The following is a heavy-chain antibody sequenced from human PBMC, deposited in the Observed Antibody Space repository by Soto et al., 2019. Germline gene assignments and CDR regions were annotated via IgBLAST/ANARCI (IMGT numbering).Heavy chain of an antibody. Sequence: GASVKVSCKASGYTFTGYYMHWVRQAPGQGLEWMGWINPNSGGTNYAQKLQGRVTMTTDTSTSTAYMELRSLRSDDTAVYYCARDQWVGRNMPYYYYMDVWGKGTTVTVSS. CDR1: GYTFTGYY. D-gene: IGHD1-26*01. J-gene: IGHJ6*03. CDR3: ARDQWVGRNMPYYYYMDV. V-gene: IGHV1-2*02. CDR2: INPNSGGT.